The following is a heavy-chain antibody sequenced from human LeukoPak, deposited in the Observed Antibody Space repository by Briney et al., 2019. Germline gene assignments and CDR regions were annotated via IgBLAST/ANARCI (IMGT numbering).Heavy chain of an antibody. CDR3: AKEVVITFGGVIVTRGFDY. J-gene: IGHJ4*02. V-gene: IGHV3-23*01. Sequence: GGSLRLSCAASRLTFSSYAMSWVRQAPGKGLEWVSAISGSGGSTYYADSVKGRFTISRDNSKNTLYLQMNSLRAEDTAVYYCAKEVVITFGGVIVTRGFDYWGQGTLVTVSS. CDR1: RLTFSSYA. CDR2: ISGSGGST. D-gene: IGHD3-16*02.